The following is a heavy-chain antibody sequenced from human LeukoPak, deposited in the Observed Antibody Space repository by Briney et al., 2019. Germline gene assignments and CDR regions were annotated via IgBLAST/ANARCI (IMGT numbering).Heavy chain of an antibody. CDR1: GGSISNYY. CDR3: ARVGTPTAPPPPPLIDY. J-gene: IGHJ4*02. D-gene: IGHD3-10*01. V-gene: IGHV4-59*01. CDR2: IYYSVRT. Sequence: SATLSLTCTVSGGSISNYYWSWIRQPPGKGLEWIGFIYYSVRTNYNTSLKSRVTISVDRSKNQLSLKLSSVTAADTAVYYCARVGTPTAPPPPPLIDYWGQGTLVTVSS.